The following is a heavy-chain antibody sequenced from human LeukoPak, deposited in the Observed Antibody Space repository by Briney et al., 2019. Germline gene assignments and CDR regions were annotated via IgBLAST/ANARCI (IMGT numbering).Heavy chain of an antibody. CDR2: IYPGGSDI. V-gene: IGHV5-51*01. CDR1: GYRFTNYW. Sequence: KPGESLKISCKGSGYRFTNYWIGWVRQMPGKGLEWMGIIYPGGSDIRYSPSFQGQVTISADKSISTAYLQWSSLKASDTAMYYCARQNSGWEKGTIDYWGQGTLVTVSS. CDR3: ARQNSGWEKGTIDY. J-gene: IGHJ4*02. D-gene: IGHD6-19*01.